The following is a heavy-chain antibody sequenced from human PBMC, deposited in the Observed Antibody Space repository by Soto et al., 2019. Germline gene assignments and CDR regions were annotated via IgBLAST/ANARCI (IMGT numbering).Heavy chain of an antibody. D-gene: IGHD3-16*02. CDR1: GGAISSGGYY. V-gene: IGHV4-31*03. Sequence: SETLSLTCTVSGGAISSGGYYWSWIRQHPGKGLEWIGYIYYSGSTYYNPSLKSRVTISVDTSKNQFSLKLSSVTAADTAVYYPARVLDYIWGTYRPTDDAFDICGQGTMVTVSS. CDR3: ARVLDYIWGTYRPTDDAFDI. CDR2: IYYSGST. J-gene: IGHJ3*02.